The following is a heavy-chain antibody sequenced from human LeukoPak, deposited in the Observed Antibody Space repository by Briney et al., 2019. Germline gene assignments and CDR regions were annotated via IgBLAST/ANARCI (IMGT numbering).Heavy chain of an antibody. J-gene: IGHJ4*02. Sequence: PGGSLRLSCAASGFTFSYYGMHWVRQAPGKGLEWVAFIRYDGSNKYYADSVKGRFTISRDNAKNSLYLQMNSLRAEDTAVYYCAREPFWSGYYSNLHFDYWGQGTLVTVSS. D-gene: IGHD3-3*01. CDR2: IRYDGSNK. CDR3: AREPFWSGYYSNLHFDY. V-gene: IGHV3-30*02. CDR1: GFTFSYYG.